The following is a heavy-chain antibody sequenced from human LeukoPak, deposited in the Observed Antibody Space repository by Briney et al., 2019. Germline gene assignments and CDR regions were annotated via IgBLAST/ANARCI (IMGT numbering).Heavy chain of an antibody. J-gene: IGHJ3*02. CDR2: ISYDGSNK. CDR1: GFTFSSYA. Sequence: PGRSLRLSCAASGFTFSSYAMPWVRQAPGKGLEWVAVISYDGSNKYYADSVKGRFTISRDNSKNTLYLQMNSLRAEDTAVYYCASGDYYDSSGYYYDDAFDIWGQGTMVTVSS. D-gene: IGHD3-22*01. V-gene: IGHV3-30*04. CDR3: ASGDYYDSSGYYYDDAFDI.